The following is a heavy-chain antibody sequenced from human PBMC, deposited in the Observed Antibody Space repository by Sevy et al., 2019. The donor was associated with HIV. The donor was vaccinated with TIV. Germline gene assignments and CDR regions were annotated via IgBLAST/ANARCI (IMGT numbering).Heavy chain of an antibody. CDR2: ISSDGSYR. CDR3: AKNRPPGGSYFSRHAMDV. V-gene: IGHV3-30*18. CDR1: GFTFSAYD. D-gene: IGHD3-16*01. J-gene: IGHJ6*02. Sequence: GGSLRLSCAASGFTFSAYDMHWVRQAPGKGLEWVAIISSDGSYRYYADSVRGRFSMCKDNSKNTMYLQISALSIEDTAVYYCAKNRPPGGSYFSRHAMDVWGRGTTVTVSS.